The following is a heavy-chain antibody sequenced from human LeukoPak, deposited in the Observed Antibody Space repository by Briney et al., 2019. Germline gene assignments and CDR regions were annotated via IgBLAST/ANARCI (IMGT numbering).Heavy chain of an antibody. CDR2: IYHSGST. CDR1: GYSISSGYY. CDR3: AGSEGSAAGSYYSYGMDV. V-gene: IGHV4-38-2*02. J-gene: IGHJ6*02. D-gene: IGHD6-13*01. Sequence: PSETLSLTCTVSGYSISSGYYWGWIRQPPGKGLEWIGSIYHSGSTYYNPSLKSRVTISVDTSKNQFSLKLSSVTAADTAVYYCAGSEGSAAGSYYSYGMDVWGQGTTVTVSS.